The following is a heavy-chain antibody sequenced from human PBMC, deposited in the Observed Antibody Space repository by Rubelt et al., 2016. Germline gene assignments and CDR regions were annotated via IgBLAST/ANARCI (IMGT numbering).Heavy chain of an antibody. J-gene: IGHJ4*02. Sequence: QVQLQESGPGLVKPSETLSLTCSVSGGSISSYYWSWIRQPPGKRLEWIGYISYSGGTDYNPSLKTRVHLSVDTSKNHFSLNLNSVTAADTAVYYCARGGRRVFDFWGQGTLVTVSS. CDR3: ARGGRRVFDF. CDR2: ISYSGGT. D-gene: IGHD3-10*01. V-gene: IGHV4-59*01. CDR1: GGSISSYY.